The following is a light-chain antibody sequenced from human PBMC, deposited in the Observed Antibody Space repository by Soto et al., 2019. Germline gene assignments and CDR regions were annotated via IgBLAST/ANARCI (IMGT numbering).Light chain of an antibody. Sequence: DIQMTQSPSSLSASVGDRVTITCRASQGISNYLAWYQQKPGKVPKLLIYAASTLQSGVPSRFSGSGSGTDFTLTISSLQPEDVATYYCQKYNSALTWTFGQANKVEIK. J-gene: IGKJ1*01. CDR1: QGISNY. CDR3: QKYNSALTWT. CDR2: AAS. V-gene: IGKV1-27*01.